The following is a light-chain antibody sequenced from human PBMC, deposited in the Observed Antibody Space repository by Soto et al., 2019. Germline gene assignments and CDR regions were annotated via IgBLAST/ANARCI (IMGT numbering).Light chain of an antibody. V-gene: IGKV3-20*01. J-gene: IGKJ1*01. Sequence: EIVLTQSPGXLSLSPGERATLSCRASXSVSSSYLAWYQQKPGQAPRLLIYGASSRVTGIPDRFSGSGSGTDFTLTISRLESEDFAVYYCQQYGSSPRTFGQGTKVEIK. CDR2: GAS. CDR3: QQYGSSPRT. CDR1: XSVSSSY.